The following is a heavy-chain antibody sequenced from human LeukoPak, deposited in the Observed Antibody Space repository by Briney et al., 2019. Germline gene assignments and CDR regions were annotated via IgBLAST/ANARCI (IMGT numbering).Heavy chain of an antibody. J-gene: IGHJ4*02. CDR2: IYHSGST. CDR1: GYSISSGYY. D-gene: IGHD3-22*01. V-gene: IGHV4-38-2*02. Sequence: SETLSLTCTVSGYSISSGYYWGWIRQPPGKGLEWIGSIYHSGSTYYNPSLKSRVTISVDRSKNQFSLKLSSVTAADTAVYYCASLYRYYDSSGYYPPDYWGQGTLVTVSS. CDR3: ASLYRYYDSSGYYPPDY.